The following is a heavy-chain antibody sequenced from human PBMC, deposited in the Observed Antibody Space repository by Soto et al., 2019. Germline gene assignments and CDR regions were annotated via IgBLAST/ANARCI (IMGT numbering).Heavy chain of an antibody. CDR3: ARDSYNFDD. Sequence: SETLSLTCTVSGGSIRSYYWSWIRQPPGKGLEWIGYIYYSGSTDYNPSLKSRVTISVDTSKNQFSLKLRSVSAADTAVYYCARDSYNFDDWGQGILVTVSS. J-gene: IGHJ4*02. CDR1: GGSIRSYY. D-gene: IGHD5-18*01. V-gene: IGHV4-59*01. CDR2: IYYSGST.